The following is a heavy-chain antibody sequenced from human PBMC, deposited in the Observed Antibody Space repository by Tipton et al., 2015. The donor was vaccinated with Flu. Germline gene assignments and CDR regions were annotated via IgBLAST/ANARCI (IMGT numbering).Heavy chain of an antibody. Sequence: GSLRLSCATSGFTFVTSWMSWVRQAPGKGLEWLANIKQDGSEKNYVDSVKGRFTISRDNAENSLYLEMNSLRVEDTAVYYCARGGFYPDFWGQGTLVTVSS. CDR3: ARGGFYPDF. CDR1: GFTFVTSW. CDR2: IKQDGSEK. V-gene: IGHV3-7*01. J-gene: IGHJ4*02. D-gene: IGHD3-16*01.